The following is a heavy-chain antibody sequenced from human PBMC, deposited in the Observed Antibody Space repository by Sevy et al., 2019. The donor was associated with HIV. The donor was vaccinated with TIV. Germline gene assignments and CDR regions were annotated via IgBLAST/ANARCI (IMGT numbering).Heavy chain of an antibody. Sequence: ASVKVSCKVSGYTLTELSMHWVRQAPGKGLEWMGGFDPEDGETIYAQKFQGRVTMTEDTSTDTAYMELSSLRSEDTAVYYCASRAPLIWSGLDAFDIWGQGTVVTVSS. D-gene: IGHD3-3*01. CDR3: ASRAPLIWSGLDAFDI. CDR1: GYTLTELS. J-gene: IGHJ3*02. V-gene: IGHV1-24*01. CDR2: FDPEDGET.